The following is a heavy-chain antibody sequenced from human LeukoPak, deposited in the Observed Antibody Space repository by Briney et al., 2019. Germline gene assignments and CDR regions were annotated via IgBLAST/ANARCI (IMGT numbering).Heavy chain of an antibody. CDR1: GFTFSTCS. D-gene: IGHD3-10*01. Sequence: PGGSLRLSCAASGFTFSTCSMNWVRQTPGKGLEWISYIISSSHTTYYADSVKGRFTISRDNAKNSLYLQMNSLRAEDTAVYYCARKGSAFDIWGQGTMVTVSS. CDR3: ARKGSAFDI. CDR2: IISSSHTT. J-gene: IGHJ3*02. V-gene: IGHV3-48*01.